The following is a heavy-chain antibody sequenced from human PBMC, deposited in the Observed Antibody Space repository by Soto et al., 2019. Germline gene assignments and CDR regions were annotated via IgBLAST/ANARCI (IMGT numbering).Heavy chain of an antibody. D-gene: IGHD2-15*01. CDR3: AQTEDGGRSRTPAGWFVA. J-gene: IGHJ5*02. Sequence: SGPTLVNPTETLTLTCTVSGFSLSNAGMGVSWIRQPPGKALEWLAHIFSNDERRFSTSLKNRLTISKDTFNSQVVLIMTNVDPVDTATYYCAQTEDGGRSRTPAGWFVAWGQGTLVTVSS. CDR1: GFSLSNAGMG. V-gene: IGHV2-26*01. CDR2: IFSNDER.